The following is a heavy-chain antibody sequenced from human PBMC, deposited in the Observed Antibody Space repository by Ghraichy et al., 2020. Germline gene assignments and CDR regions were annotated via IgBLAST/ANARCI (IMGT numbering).Heavy chain of an antibody. V-gene: IGHV4-34*01. D-gene: IGHD3-22*01. CDR1: GGSFSGYS. J-gene: IGHJ4*02. Sequence: SETLSLTCAVYGGSFSGYSWSWIRQPPGKGLEWIGESNHSGSTNYNPSLKSRVPISVDTSKNQFSLKLSSVTAADTAVYYCARGAPHPNWLIVVVITTTYYLDYWGQGTLVTVSS. CDR2: SNHSGST. CDR3: ARGAPHPNWLIVVVITTTYYLDY.